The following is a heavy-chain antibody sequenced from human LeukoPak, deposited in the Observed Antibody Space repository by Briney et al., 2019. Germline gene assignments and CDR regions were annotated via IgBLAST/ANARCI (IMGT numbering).Heavy chain of an antibody. Sequence: SGTLSLTCDVSGDSISSSNWWNWVRQPPGKGLEWIGGIYHSGSTNYNPSLKSRVTMSVDKSKNQFSLKLTSVTGADTAVYYCAGERGEEYSSGWHKRNYFDNWGQGIRVTVSS. CDR3: AGERGEEYSSGWHKRNYFDN. J-gene: IGHJ4*02. CDR1: GDSISSSNW. CDR2: IYHSGST. V-gene: IGHV4-4*02. D-gene: IGHD6-19*01.